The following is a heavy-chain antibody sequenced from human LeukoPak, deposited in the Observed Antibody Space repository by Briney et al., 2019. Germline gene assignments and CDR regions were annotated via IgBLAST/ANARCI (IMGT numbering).Heavy chain of an antibody. V-gene: IGHV3-9*01. J-gene: IGHJ2*01. CDR1: GFNFDDYA. Sequence: PGRSLRLSCAVSGFNFDDYAMHWVRQAPGRGLECVSGINWKTDNGIYADSVKGRFTISRDNAKNSLYLQMSSLRAEDTALYYCTRRAARWQFDLWGRGTLLTVSS. CDR3: TRRAARWQFDL. CDR2: INWKTDNG. D-gene: IGHD5-24*01.